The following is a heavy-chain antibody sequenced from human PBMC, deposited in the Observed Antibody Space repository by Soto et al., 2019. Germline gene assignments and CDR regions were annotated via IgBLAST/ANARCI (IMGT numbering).Heavy chain of an antibody. J-gene: IGHJ4*02. Sequence: PGGSLRLSCAASGFTFSSYSMHWVRPAPGKGLEWVANITSNSSYTYYADSVKGRFTISRDNSKNTLYLQMNSLRAEDTAVYYCARDGVAVAGTFDYWGQGTLVTVSS. CDR3: ARDGVAVAGTFDY. CDR1: GFTFSSYS. CDR2: ITSNSSYT. V-gene: IGHV3-21*05. D-gene: IGHD6-19*01.